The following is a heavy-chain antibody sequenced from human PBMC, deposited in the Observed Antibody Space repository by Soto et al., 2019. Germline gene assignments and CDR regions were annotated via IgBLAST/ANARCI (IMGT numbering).Heavy chain of an antibody. Sequence: EVQVVESGGGLVKAGGSLRLSCVASGFNFRSHRMNWVRQAPGKGLEWLSSIDSASSYIFYADSLRGRFTISRDHAKNQLYLQMNSMRAEDTAVYYCVRESTNLRPKAHFDHWGQGTLVTVSS. V-gene: IGHV3-21*01. J-gene: IGHJ4*02. D-gene: IGHD2-8*01. CDR2: IDSASSYI. CDR3: VRESTNLRPKAHFDH. CDR1: GFNFRSHR.